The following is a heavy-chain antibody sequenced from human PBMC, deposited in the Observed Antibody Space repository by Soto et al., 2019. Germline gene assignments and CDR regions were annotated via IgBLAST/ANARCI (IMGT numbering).Heavy chain of an antibody. CDR2: MNPNSGNT. CDR1: GYTFTSCD. D-gene: IGHD2-2*01. CDR3: ARSISDCSSTSCYQEDFDY. J-gene: IGHJ4*02. Sequence: ASVKVSCKASGYTFTSCDINWVRQATGQGLEWMGWMNPNSGNTGYAQKFQGRVTMTRNTSISTAYMELSSLRSEDTAVYYCARSISDCSSTSCYQEDFDYWGQGTLVTVSS. V-gene: IGHV1-8*01.